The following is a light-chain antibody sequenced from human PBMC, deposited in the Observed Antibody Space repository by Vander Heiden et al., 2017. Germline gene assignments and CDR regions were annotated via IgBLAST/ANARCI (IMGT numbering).Light chain of an antibody. J-gene: IGLJ1*01. CDR3: GTWDSSLSVSYV. CDR2: DNN. V-gene: IGLV1-51*01. CDR1: SSNIGNNY. Sequence: QSVLPQPPSVSAAPGQKFTISCSGSSSNIGNNYVSWYQQLPGTAPKLLIYDNNKRPSGIPDRFSGSKSGTSATLGITGLQTGDEADYYCGTWDSSLSVSYVFGTGTKVTVL.